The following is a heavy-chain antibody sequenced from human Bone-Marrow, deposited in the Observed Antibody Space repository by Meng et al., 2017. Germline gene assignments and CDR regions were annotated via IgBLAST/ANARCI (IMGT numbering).Heavy chain of an antibody. D-gene: IGHD2/OR15-2a*01. CDR2: IYHSGIT. CDR1: GGSISSGGYS. V-gene: IGHV4-30-2*01. J-gene: IGHJ5*02. CDR3: ARARTTNQSKYRNAYNWFDP. Sequence: QLQLRESGSGLVKPSQTLSLTCAVSGGSISSGGYSWSWIRQPPGKGLEWIGYIYHSGITHYNPSLKSRVIMSVDTSKNQFSLKLYSVTAADTAVYYCARARTTNQSKYRNAYNWFDPWGQGTLVTVSS.